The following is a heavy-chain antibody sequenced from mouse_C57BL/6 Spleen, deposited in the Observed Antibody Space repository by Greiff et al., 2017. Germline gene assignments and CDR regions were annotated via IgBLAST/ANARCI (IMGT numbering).Heavy chain of an antibody. CDR2: IYPGDGDT. V-gene: IGHV1-80*01. J-gene: IGHJ4*01. D-gene: IGHD2-3*01. CDR1: GYAFSSYW. Sequence: VKLQESGAELVKPGASVKISCKASGYAFSSYWMNWVKQRPGKGLEWIGQIYPGDGDTNYNGKFKGKATLTADKSSSTAYMQLSSLTSEDSAVYFCARPYDGYYIYAMDYWGQGTSVTVSS. CDR3: ARPYDGYYIYAMDY.